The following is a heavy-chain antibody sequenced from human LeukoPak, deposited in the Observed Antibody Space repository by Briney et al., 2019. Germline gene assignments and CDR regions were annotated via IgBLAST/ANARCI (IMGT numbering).Heavy chain of an antibody. CDR1: GGSISTSGYY. CDR3: ARSCGSTSCSDGDWFDP. V-gene: IGHV4-39*01. J-gene: IGHJ5*02. CDR2: IHYSGGT. Sequence: PSETLSLTCTVSGGSISTSGYYWGWIRQPPGKGLEWIASIHYSGGTYFNPSLKSRVTISVDTSRNEFSLKVTSVTAADTAVYYCARSCGSTSCSDGDWFDPWGQGTLVTVSS. D-gene: IGHD2-2*01.